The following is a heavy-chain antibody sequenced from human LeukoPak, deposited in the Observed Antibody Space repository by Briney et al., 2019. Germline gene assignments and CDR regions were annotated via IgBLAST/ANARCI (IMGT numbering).Heavy chain of an antibody. CDR2: IVVGSGNT. V-gene: IGHV1-58*01. Sequence: GASVKVSCKASGFTFTSSAVQWVRQARGQRLEWIGWIVVGSGNTNYAQKFQERVTITRDMSTSTAYMELSSLRSEDTAVYYCAASFENYNWFDPWGQGTLVTVSS. J-gene: IGHJ5*02. CDR3: AASFENYNWFDP. CDR1: GFTFTSSA. D-gene: IGHD3-9*01.